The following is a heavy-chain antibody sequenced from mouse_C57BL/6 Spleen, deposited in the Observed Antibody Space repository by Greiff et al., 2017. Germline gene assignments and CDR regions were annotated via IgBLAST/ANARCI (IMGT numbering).Heavy chain of an antibody. V-gene: IGHV1-4*01. Sequence: VQLQQSGAELARPGASVKMSCKASGYTFTSYTMHWVKQRPGQGLEWIGYINPSSGYTKYNQKFKDKATLTADKSSSTAYMQLSSLTSEDSAVYYCARSNYSNYEDWYFDVWGTGTTVTVSS. CDR2: INPSSGYT. CDR3: ARSNYSNYEDWYFDV. J-gene: IGHJ1*03. CDR1: GYTFTSYT. D-gene: IGHD2-5*01.